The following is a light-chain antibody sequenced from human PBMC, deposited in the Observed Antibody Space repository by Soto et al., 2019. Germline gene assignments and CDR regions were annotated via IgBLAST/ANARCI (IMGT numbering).Light chain of an antibody. Sequence: QSALTQPASVSGSPGQSITISCTGNSSDVGGYNYVSWFQQHPGKAPKLMIYEVSNRPSGVSFRFSGSKSGNTASLTISGLQAEDEADFYCSSFTSSSTGVFGGGTKLTVL. V-gene: IGLV2-14*01. CDR2: EVS. CDR1: SSDVGGYNY. CDR3: SSFTSSSTGV. J-gene: IGLJ3*02.